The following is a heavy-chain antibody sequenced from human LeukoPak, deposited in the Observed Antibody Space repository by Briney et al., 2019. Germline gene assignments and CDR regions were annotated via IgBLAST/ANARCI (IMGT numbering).Heavy chain of an antibody. Sequence: GGSLRLSCAASGCTFSSYGMHWVRQAPGKGLEWVAVISYDGSNKYYADSVKGRFTISRDNSKNTLYLQMNSLRAEDTAVYYCAKDQPLYYFDYWGQGTLVTVSS. CDR1: GCTFSSYG. J-gene: IGHJ4*02. CDR2: ISYDGSNK. V-gene: IGHV3-30*18. CDR3: AKDQPLYYFDY.